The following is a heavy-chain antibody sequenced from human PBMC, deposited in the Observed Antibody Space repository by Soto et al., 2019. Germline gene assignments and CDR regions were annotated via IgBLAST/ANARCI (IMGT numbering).Heavy chain of an antibody. CDR2: IYYSGST. D-gene: IGHD3-9*01. Sequence: SETLSLTCTVSGGSISSSSYYWGWIRQPPGKGLEWIGSIYYSGSTYYNPSLKSRVTISVDTSKNQFSLKLSSVTAADTAVYYGARHSYFDWLLYYWGQGTLVTVSS. V-gene: IGHV4-39*01. J-gene: IGHJ4*02. CDR1: GGSISSSSYY. CDR3: ARHSYFDWLLYY.